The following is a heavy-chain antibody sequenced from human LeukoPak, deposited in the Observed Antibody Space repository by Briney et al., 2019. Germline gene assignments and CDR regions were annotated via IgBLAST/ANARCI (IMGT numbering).Heavy chain of an antibody. CDR3: ARTWIQLFTPGFDL. Sequence: ASVKVSCKASGYTFSGHYLHWVRQAPGQGLEWMGRINPNTGVTQFTENFQGRVTMTGDTSISTAYMELNGLRSDDTAIYYCARTWIQLFTPGFDLWGQGTLVTVSS. J-gene: IGHJ4*02. D-gene: IGHD5-18*01. CDR2: INPNTGVT. CDR1: GYTFSGHY. V-gene: IGHV1-2*06.